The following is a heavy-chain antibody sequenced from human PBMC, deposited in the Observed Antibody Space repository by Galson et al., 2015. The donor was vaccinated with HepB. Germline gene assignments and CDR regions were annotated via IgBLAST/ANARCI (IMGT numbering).Heavy chain of an antibody. Sequence: SVKVSCKASGYTFTSYDINWVRQATGQGLEWMGWMNPNSGNTGYAQKFQGRVTMTRNTSISTAYMELSSLRSEDTAVYYCARGLTIFGVVIRSFDYWGQGTLVTVSS. CDR3: ARGLTIFGVVIRSFDY. CDR1: GYTFTSYD. D-gene: IGHD3-3*01. J-gene: IGHJ4*02. V-gene: IGHV1-8*01. CDR2: MNPNSGNT.